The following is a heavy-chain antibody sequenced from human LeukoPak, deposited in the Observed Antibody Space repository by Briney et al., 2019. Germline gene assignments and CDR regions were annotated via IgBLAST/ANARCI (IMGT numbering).Heavy chain of an antibody. J-gene: IGHJ5*02. Sequence: SVKVSCKASGGTFSSYAISWVRQAPGQGLEWMGGIIPIFGTANCAQKFQGRVTITADKSTSTAYMELSSLRSEDTAVYYCARDNSVRDEAWWFNPWGQGTLVTVSS. CDR1: GGTFSSYA. CDR3: ARDNSVRDEAWWFNP. CDR2: IIPIFGTA. V-gene: IGHV1-69*06. D-gene: IGHD5-24*01.